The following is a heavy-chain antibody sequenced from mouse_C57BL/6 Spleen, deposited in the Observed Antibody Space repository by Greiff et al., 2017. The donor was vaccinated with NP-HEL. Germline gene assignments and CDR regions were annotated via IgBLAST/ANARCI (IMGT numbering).Heavy chain of an antibody. Sequence: QVQLQQPGTELVKPGASVKLSCKASGYTFTSYWMHWVKQRPGQGLEWIGNINPSNGGPTYNEKFKSKATLTLDKSSSTAYMQLSSVTSEDAAVNYCERGGYDYDVGDYYAMDYWGQGTSVTVSS. V-gene: IGHV1-53*01. CDR3: ERGGYDYDVGDYYAMDY. CDR1: GYTFTSYW. CDR2: INPSNGGP. D-gene: IGHD2-4*01. J-gene: IGHJ4*01.